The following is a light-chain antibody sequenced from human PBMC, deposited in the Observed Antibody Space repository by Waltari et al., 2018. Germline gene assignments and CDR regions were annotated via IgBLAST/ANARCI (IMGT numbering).Light chain of an antibody. V-gene: IGKV1-9*01. J-gene: IGKJ4*01. Sequence: DIQLTQSPPFLSASVGDRVTITCRARQGISSSLAWYQQKPEKAPKLLIYSASPLQSGVPSRFSGSGSGTEFTLTISSLQPEDFATYYCQQLIDYPLTFGGGTKVEIK. CDR1: QGISSS. CDR3: QQLIDYPLT. CDR2: SAS.